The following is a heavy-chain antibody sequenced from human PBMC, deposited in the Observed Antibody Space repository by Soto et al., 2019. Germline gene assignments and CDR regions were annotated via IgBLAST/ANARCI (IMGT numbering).Heavy chain of an antibody. Sequence: GGSLRLSCAASGFTFSSYGMHWVRQAPGKGLEWVAVISYDGSNKYYADSVKGRFTISRDNSKNTLYLQMNSLRAEDTAVYYCAIYLWQTYRMDVCGQGPTFTVSS. CDR2: ISYDGSNK. CDR1: GFTFSSYG. CDR3: AIYLWQTYRMDV. D-gene: IGHD6-19*01. J-gene: IGHJ6*02. V-gene: IGHV3-30*03.